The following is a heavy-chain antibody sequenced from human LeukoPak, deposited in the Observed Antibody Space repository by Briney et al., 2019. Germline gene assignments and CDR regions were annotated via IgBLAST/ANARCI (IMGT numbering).Heavy chain of an antibody. Sequence: GGSLRLSCAASGFTFSSYAMSWVRQAPGKGLEWVSVISGSGGSTYYADSVKGRFTISRDNSKNTLYLQMNSLRAEDTAVYYCAKRITMIVVVPMDVWGQGTTVTVSS. CDR3: AKRITMIVVVPMDV. CDR1: GFTFSSYA. CDR2: ISGSGGST. V-gene: IGHV3-23*01. D-gene: IGHD3-22*01. J-gene: IGHJ6*02.